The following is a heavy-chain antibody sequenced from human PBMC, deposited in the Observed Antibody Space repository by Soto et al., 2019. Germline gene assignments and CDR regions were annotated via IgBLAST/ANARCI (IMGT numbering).Heavy chain of an antibody. CDR1: GGSISSGGYY. D-gene: IGHD4-17*01. Sequence: SETLSLTCTVSGGSISSGGYYWSWIRQHPGKGLEWIGYIYYSGSTYYNPSLKSRVTISVDTSKNQFSLKLSSVTAADTAVYYCARVTSYGDYENGWFDPWGQGTLVTVSS. CDR3: ARVTSYGDYENGWFDP. J-gene: IGHJ5*02. V-gene: IGHV4-31*03. CDR2: IYYSGST.